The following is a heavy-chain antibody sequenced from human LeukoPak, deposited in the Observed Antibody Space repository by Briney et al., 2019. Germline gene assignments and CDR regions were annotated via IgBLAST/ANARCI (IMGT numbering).Heavy chain of an antibody. CDR3: ARTPITISPYNWFDP. CDR2: IIPIFGTA. Sequence: SVKVSCKASGGTFSSYAISWVRQAPGQGLEWMGRIIPIFGTANCAQKFQGRVTITTDESTSTAYMELSSLRSEDTAVYYCARTPITISPYNWFDPWGQGTLVTVSS. D-gene: IGHD3-3*01. J-gene: IGHJ5*02. CDR1: GGTFSSYA. V-gene: IGHV1-69*05.